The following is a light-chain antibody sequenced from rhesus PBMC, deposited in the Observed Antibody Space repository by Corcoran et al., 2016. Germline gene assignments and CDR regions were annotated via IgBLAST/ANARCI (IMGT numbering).Light chain of an antibody. CDR3: MQGIQLPLT. V-gene: IGKV2-104*02. CDR1: QGLLHSGGKTY. J-gene: IGKJ4*01. CDR2: EVS. Sequence: DIVMTQTPLSLPVTPGEPASISCRSSQGLLHSGGKTYLYWYLQKPGQSPQRLSYEVSNRASGVPDRVSGGGSGTDFTLKIRRVEAVDVGVCYGMQGIQLPLTFGGGTKVEIQ.